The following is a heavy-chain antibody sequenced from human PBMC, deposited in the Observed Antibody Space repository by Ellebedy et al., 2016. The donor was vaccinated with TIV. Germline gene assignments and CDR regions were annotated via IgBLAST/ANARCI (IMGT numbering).Heavy chain of an antibody. D-gene: IGHD1-26*01. J-gene: IGHJ4*02. Sequence: GESLKISCAASGFTFSDYYMSWIRQAPGKGLEWVSYISSSGSTIYYADSVKSRFTISRDNAKNSLYLQMNSLRAEDTAVYYCARDRGGSYSPIDYWGQGTLVTVSS. CDR3: ARDRGGSYSPIDY. CDR2: ISSSGSTI. CDR1: GFTFSDYY. V-gene: IGHV3-11*01.